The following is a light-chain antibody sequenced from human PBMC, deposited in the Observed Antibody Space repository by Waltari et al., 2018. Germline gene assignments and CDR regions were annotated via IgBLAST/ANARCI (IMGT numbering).Light chain of an antibody. CDR2: GAA. V-gene: IGKV3-20*01. J-gene: IGKJ1*01. CDR3: QQYGSSLVT. Sequence: EIVLTQSPGTLSLSPGERATLSCRASQSVSSSYLAWYQQKPGQAPRLLIYGAASRATGSPDRFSSSGSGTDFTLTISRLEPEDFAVYYCQQYGSSLVTFGQGTKVEIK. CDR1: QSVSSSY.